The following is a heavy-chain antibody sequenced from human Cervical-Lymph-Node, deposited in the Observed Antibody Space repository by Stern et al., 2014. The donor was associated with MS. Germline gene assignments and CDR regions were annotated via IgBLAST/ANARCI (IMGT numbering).Heavy chain of an antibody. CDR2: VFPGDSDT. J-gene: IGHJ1*01. CDR1: GYSFSNYW. V-gene: IGHV5-51*03. CDR3: ARVASQGGHSPGHFQF. Sequence: EVQLVQSGAEVTRPGESLKISCQGSGYSFSNYWIGWVGSKAGKGLGWMGTVFPGDSDTRYGPSFQGQVTILADKSTNSAYLQWRSLKASDSAMYYCARVASQGGHSPGHFQFWGQGTLVTVSS. D-gene: IGHD3-10*01.